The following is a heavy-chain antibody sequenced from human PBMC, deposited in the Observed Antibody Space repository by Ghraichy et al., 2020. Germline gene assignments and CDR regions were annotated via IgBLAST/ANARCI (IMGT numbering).Heavy chain of an antibody. V-gene: IGHV4-34*01. CDR3: ARGPFTSGWMWYYFDA. CDR2: TSHSGYT. J-gene: IGHJ4*02. D-gene: IGHD6-19*01. Sequence: GSLSLTCNVYGGSFSAYYWSWIRQSPGKGLEWIGETSHSGYTTYSPSLESRVTISVDTSKNQFSLKLNFVTAADTAVYYCARGPFTSGWMWYYFDAWGQGTPVTVSS. CDR1: GGSFSAYY.